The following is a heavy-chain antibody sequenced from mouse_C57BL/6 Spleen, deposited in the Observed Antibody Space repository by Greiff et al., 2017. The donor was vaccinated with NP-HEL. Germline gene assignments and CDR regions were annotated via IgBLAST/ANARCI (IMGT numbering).Heavy chain of an antibody. J-gene: IGHJ4*01. CDR3: ARRGVYYYAMDY. CDR2: INAGSGGT. V-gene: IGHV1-54*01. CDR1: GYAFTNYL. Sequence: QVQLQQSGAELVRPGTSVKVSCKASGYAFTNYLIEWVKQRPGQGLEWIGVINAGSGGTNYNEKFKGKATLTADKSSSTAYMQLSSLTSEDSAVYFCARRGVYYYAMDYWGQGTSVTVSS.